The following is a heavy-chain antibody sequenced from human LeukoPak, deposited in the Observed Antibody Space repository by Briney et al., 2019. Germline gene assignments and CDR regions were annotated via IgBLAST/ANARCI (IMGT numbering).Heavy chain of an antibody. Sequence: SQILSLTCAISGDSVSSNSAAWNWIRQSPSRGLEWLGRTYYRSKWYNDYAVSVKSRITINPDTSKNQFSLQLNSVTPEDTAVYYCARVLSVVAATRNYYYGMDVWGQGTTVTVSS. D-gene: IGHD2-15*01. CDR2: TYYRSKWYN. J-gene: IGHJ6*02. V-gene: IGHV6-1*01. CDR1: GDSVSSNSAA. CDR3: ARVLSVVAATRNYYYGMDV.